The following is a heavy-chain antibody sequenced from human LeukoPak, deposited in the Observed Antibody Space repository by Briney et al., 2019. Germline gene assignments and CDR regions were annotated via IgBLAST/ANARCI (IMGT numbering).Heavy chain of an antibody. V-gene: IGHV3-48*01. D-gene: IGHD3-3*01. CDR2: ISSKSSTI. Sequence: GGSLRLSCAASGFTFSNYSMNWVRQAPGKGLEWVSYISSKSSTIYYVDSVKGRFTISRDNAKNSLYLQMNSLRVEDTAVYYCARLAWSTTDYWGQGTLVTVSS. J-gene: IGHJ4*02. CDR3: ARLAWSTTDY. CDR1: GFTFSNYS.